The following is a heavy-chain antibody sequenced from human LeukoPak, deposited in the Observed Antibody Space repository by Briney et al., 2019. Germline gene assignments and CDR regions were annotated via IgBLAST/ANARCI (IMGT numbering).Heavy chain of an antibody. CDR3: ARGGDYYDSRGTRNQ. CDR2: ISSSGSTI. CDR1: GFTFSSYE. J-gene: IGHJ4*02. V-gene: IGHV3-48*03. Sequence: GGSLRLSCAASGFTFSSYEMNWVRQAPGKWLEWVSYISSSGSTIYYADSVKGRFTISRDNAKTSLYLQMNSLRADDTAVYYCARGGDYYDSRGTRNQWGQGTRVTVSS. D-gene: IGHD3-22*01.